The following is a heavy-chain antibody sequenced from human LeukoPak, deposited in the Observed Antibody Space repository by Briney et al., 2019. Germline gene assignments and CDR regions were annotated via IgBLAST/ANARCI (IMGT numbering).Heavy chain of an antibody. Sequence: GGSLRLSCAASGFSLSSYAMSWVRQAPGKGLEWVSDISGSGGTTFYVDSVKGRFTISRDNSKNTLYLQMNSLGAEDTAVYYCAKTNRLRGRLYYFDSWGQGALVTVSS. V-gene: IGHV3-23*01. CDR2: ISGSGGTT. J-gene: IGHJ4*02. CDR1: GFSLSSYA. D-gene: IGHD3-16*01. CDR3: AKTNRLRGRLYYFDS.